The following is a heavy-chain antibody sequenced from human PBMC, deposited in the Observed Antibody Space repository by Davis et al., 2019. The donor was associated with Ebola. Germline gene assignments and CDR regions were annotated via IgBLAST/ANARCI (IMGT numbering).Heavy chain of an antibody. V-gene: IGHV1-46*01. CDR3: VIITMT. J-gene: IGHJ5*01. Sequence: SVKVSCKASLYNFITKYVHSVRHASGHRLNCMGVITPNDGTTTYAQEFRDRVTITRDTSTSTVFLDMRNLAFDDTAVYYCVIITMTWGQGTLVTVSS. CDR2: ITPNDGTT. CDR1: LYNFITKY.